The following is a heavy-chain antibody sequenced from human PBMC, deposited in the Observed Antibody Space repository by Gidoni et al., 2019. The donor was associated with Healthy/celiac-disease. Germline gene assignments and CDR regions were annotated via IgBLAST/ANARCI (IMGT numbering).Heavy chain of an antibody. CDR3: ARVGVATGYFDY. V-gene: IGHV1-69*09. CDR2: IIPILGIA. J-gene: IGHJ4*02. D-gene: IGHD5-12*01. CDR1: GGTFSSYA. Sequence: QVQLVQSGAEVKKPGSSVKVSCKASGGTFSSYAISWVRQAPGQGLEWKGRIIPILGIANYAQKFQGRVTITADKSTSTAYMELSSLRSEDTAVYYCARVGVATGYFDYWGQGTLVTVSS.